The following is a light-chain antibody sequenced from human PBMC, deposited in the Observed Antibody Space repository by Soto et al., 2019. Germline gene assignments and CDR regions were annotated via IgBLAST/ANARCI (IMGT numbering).Light chain of an antibody. J-gene: IGKJ1*01. V-gene: IGKV1-27*01. Sequence: DINMMQSPHSPFASVGDGGTISCLASQGISTYLAWYQQKQGKANKIMIYAAYTLQSGVTYRFSGSGSGTDFTITIRSMQTEDVESYYCKKYDSAQWKFGNGTTVDIK. CDR3: KKYDSAQWK. CDR2: AAY. CDR1: QGISTY.